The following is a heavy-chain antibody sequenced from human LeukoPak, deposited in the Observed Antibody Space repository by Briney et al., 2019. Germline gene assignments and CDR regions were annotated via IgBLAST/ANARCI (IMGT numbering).Heavy chain of an antibody. Sequence: PSETLSLTCTVSGDSISSSSYYWAWIRQPPGKGPEWIGSIYYSGSTYYNPSLKSRVTISVDTSKNQFSLKLSSVSAADTAVYYCARMSVVGGYSYGYDYWGQGTLVTVSS. CDR1: GDSISSSSYY. V-gene: IGHV4-39*01. J-gene: IGHJ4*02. CDR2: IYYSGST. D-gene: IGHD5-18*01. CDR3: ARMSVVGGYSYGYDY.